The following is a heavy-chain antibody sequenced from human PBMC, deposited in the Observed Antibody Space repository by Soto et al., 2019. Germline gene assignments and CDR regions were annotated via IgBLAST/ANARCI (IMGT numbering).Heavy chain of an antibody. D-gene: IGHD5-12*01. CDR2: ISIYYGNT. CDR3: AVLPSEIYEYDF. Sequence: ASVKVSCKASGYTFTDYGILWLRQAPGQGLEWMEWISIYYGNTDYSQKLQGRVTMTRDISTSTAYMELTSLRSDDTAAYYCAVLPSEIYEYDFWGQGTPVTVSS. V-gene: IGHV1-18*01. J-gene: IGHJ4*02. CDR1: GYTFTDYG.